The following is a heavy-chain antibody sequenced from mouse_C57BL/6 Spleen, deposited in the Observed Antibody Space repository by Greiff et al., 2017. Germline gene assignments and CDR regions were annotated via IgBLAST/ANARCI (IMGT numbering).Heavy chain of an antibody. V-gene: IGHV1-64*01. CDR3: TRGGYYDYDRYYFAY. CDR2: IHPNSGST. J-gene: IGHJ2*01. D-gene: IGHD2-4*01. CDR1: GYTFTSYW. Sequence: QVQLQQPGAELVKPGASVKLSCKASGYTFTSYWMHWVKQRPGQGLEWIGMIHPNSGSTNYNEKFKSKATLTVDKSSSTAYMQLSSLTSEDSAVYYCTRGGYYDYDRYYFAYWGQGTTLTVSS.